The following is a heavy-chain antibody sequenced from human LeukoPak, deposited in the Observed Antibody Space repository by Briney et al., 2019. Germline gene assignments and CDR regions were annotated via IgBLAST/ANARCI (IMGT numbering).Heavy chain of an antibody. CDR2: ISWNGGRT. J-gene: IGHJ5*02. Sequence: GGSLRLSCAASGFTFDGYGMSWVRHAPGKGLEWVSGISWNGGRTGYADSVKGRFTISRDDAKNSLYLQMNSLRTEDTALYYCARDREENYDSWRANRANWFDPWGQGTLVTVSS. CDR3: ARDREENYDSWRANRANWFDP. CDR1: GFTFDGYG. D-gene: IGHD3-10*01. V-gene: IGHV3-20*04.